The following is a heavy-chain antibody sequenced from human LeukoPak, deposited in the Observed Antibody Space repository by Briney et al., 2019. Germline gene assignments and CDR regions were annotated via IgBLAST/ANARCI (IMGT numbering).Heavy chain of an antibody. CDR1: GGFISSGGYY. J-gene: IGHJ3*02. Sequence: KASQTLSLTCTVSGGFISSGGYYWSWIRQHPGKGLEWIGFIYNSGSTYYNPSLKSRLTISVDTSKNQFSLKLSSVTAADTAVYYCARTSERDLPVGYAFDIWGQGTMVTVSS. D-gene: IGHD5-18*01. CDR3: ARTSERDLPVGYAFDI. CDR2: IYNSGST. V-gene: IGHV4-31*03.